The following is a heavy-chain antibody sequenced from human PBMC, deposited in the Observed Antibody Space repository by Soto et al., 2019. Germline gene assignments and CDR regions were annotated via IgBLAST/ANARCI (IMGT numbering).Heavy chain of an antibody. CDR3: VCWLWGIGH. V-gene: IGHV3-72*01. J-gene: IGHJ4*01. CDR1: GFDFMHHH. CDR2: SRYQADNYSP. D-gene: IGHD3-16*01. Sequence: EVQLVESGGGLVQPGGSLRLSCAVSGFDFMHHHMDWVRQAPGKGLEWVGRSRYQADNYSPDYAASAKGRFTISRDESKSSLNLHMSSLRTEDSAVFYGVCWLWGIGHWGHGTLVKVSP.